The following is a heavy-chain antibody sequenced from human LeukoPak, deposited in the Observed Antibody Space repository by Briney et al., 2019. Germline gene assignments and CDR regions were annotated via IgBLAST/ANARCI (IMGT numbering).Heavy chain of an antibody. CDR1: GFPFSSYW. D-gene: IGHD3-22*01. CDR2: IKSDGST. J-gene: IGHJ1*01. CDR3: ARAPSEIGGYYPEYFRH. Sequence: PGGSLRLSCAASGFPFSSYWMLWVRQAPGKALVWVSRIKSDGSTNYADSVKGRFTISRDNAKNTLSLQMNSLRAEDTGVYYCARAPSEIGGYYPEYFRHWGQGTLVTVSS. V-gene: IGHV3-74*01.